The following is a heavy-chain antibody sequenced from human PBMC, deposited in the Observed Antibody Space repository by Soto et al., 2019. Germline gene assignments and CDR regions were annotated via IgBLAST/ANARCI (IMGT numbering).Heavy chain of an antibody. CDR3: ASDFSYGDYSVDAFDI. Sequence: PGESLKISCXASGFTFSSYGMHWVRQAPGKGLEWVAVIWYDGSNKYYADSVKGRFTISRDNSKNTLYLQMNSLRAEDTAVYYCASDFSYGDYSVDAFDIWGQGTMVTVSS. V-gene: IGHV3-33*01. CDR1: GFTFSSYG. J-gene: IGHJ3*02. D-gene: IGHD4-17*01. CDR2: IWYDGSNK.